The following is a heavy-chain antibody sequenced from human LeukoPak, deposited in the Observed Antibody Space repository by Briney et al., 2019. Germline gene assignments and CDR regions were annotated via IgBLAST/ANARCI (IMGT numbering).Heavy chain of an antibody. D-gene: IGHD3-3*01. J-gene: IGHJ5*02. CDR3: AGTGRFGVASWFNP. CDR1: GVSITSSSYY. CDR2: IYYSGST. Sequence: PSETLSLTCTATGVSITSSSYYWAWIRQSPGKGLEWIGSIYYSGSTYFNPSLKSRVTMSVDTSENQFSLKLTSVTAADTALYYCAGTGRFGVASWFNPWGQGTLITVSS. V-gene: IGHV4-39*01.